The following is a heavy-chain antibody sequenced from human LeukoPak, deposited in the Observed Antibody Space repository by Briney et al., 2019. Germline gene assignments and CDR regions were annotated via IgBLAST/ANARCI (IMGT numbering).Heavy chain of an antibody. CDR3: ARGRDYYDSSGYYAGGHAFDI. Sequence: SETLSLTCTVSGGSISSYYWSWIRQPPGKGLEWIGSIYHSGSTYYNPSLKSRVTISVDTSKNQFSLKLSSVTAADTAVYYCARGRDYYDSSGYYAGGHAFDIWGQGTMVTVSS. J-gene: IGHJ3*02. V-gene: IGHV4-38-2*02. D-gene: IGHD3-22*01. CDR2: IYHSGST. CDR1: GGSISSYY.